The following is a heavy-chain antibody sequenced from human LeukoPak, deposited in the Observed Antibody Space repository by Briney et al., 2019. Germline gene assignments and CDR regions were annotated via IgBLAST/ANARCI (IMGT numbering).Heavy chain of an antibody. J-gene: IGHJ5*02. CDR2: INHSGST. D-gene: IGHD2-8*01. CDR1: GGSPSGYY. Sequence: SETLSLTCAVYGGSPSGYYWSWIRQPPGKGLEWIGEINHSGSTNYNPSLKSRVTISVDTSKNQFSLKLSSVTAADTAVYYCARTFRVLYGLDPWGQGTLVTVSS. V-gene: IGHV4-34*01. CDR3: ARTFRVLYGLDP.